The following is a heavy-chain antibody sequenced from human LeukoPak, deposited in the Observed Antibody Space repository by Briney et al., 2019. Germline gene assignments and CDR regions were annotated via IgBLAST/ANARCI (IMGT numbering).Heavy chain of an antibody. CDR3: ARGAWAAATTHYYYYMDV. D-gene: IGHD6-13*01. J-gene: IGHJ6*03. CDR1: GGTFSSYA. V-gene: IGHV1-69*05. CDR2: IIPISGTA. Sequence: GASVKVSCKASGGTFSSYAISWVRQAPGQGLEWMGGIIPISGTANYAQKFQGRVTITTDESTSTAYMELSSLRSEDTAVYYCARGAWAAATTHYYYYMDVWGKGTTVTVSS.